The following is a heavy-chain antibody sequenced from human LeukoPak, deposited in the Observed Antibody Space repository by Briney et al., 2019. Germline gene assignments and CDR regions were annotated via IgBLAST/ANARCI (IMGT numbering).Heavy chain of an antibody. CDR2: ISSSSSYI. CDR1: GFTFSSYS. Sequence: GGSLRLSCAASGFTFSSYSMNWARQAPGRGLEWVSSISSSSSYIYYADSVKGRFTISRDNAKNSLYLQMNSLRAEDTAVYYCARGAPYYDFWSGSDWFDPWGQGTLVTVSS. D-gene: IGHD3-3*01. V-gene: IGHV3-21*01. CDR3: ARGAPYYDFWSGSDWFDP. J-gene: IGHJ5*02.